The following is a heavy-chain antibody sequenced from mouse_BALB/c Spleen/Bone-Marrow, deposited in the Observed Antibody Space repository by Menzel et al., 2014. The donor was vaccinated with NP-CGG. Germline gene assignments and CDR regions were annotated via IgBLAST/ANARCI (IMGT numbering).Heavy chain of an antibody. CDR1: GFTFSSFG. CDR2: ISNGSSPI. CDR3: ARKGAMITHYYAMDY. V-gene: IGHV5-17*02. J-gene: IGHJ4*01. D-gene: IGHD2-4*01. Sequence: EVQRVESGGGLVQPGGSRKLSCAASGFTFSSFGMHWVRQAPEKGLEWVAYISNGSSPIYYADTVKGRFTISRDNPKNTLFLQMTSLRSEDTAMYYCARKGAMITHYYAMDYLGQGTSVTVSS.